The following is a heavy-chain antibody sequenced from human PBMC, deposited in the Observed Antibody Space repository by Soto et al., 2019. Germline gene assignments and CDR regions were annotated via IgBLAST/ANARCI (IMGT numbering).Heavy chain of an antibody. J-gene: IGHJ6*02. V-gene: IGHV4-59*01. CDR1: GASIISYY. CDR3: GGQLRDLALGMDV. CDR2: VYSTGSP. D-gene: IGHD5-12*01. Sequence: AETLSLTCTVSGASIISYYCIFIRHPPGRGLEWLGYVYSTGSPDYNPSLKSRFTISVDTSKNQFSLKVTSVTAADTAVYYCGGQLRDLALGMDVWGQGTTVTVSS.